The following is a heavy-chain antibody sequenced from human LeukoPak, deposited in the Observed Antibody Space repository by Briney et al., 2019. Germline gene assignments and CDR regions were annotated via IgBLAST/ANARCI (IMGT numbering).Heavy chain of an antibody. CDR1: GFTFSSNE. J-gene: IGHJ6*02. CDR3: ARDWGYCSGGSCYDYYGMDV. D-gene: IGHD2-15*01. Sequence: GGSLRLSCAASGFTFSSNEMTWVRQAQGKGLEWVSYISSSGHIIYCADSVKGRFTIFSDNAKNTLYLQMNSLRAEDTAVYYCARDWGYCSGGSCYDYYGMDVWGQGTTIADSS. V-gene: IGHV3-48*03. CDR2: ISSSGHII.